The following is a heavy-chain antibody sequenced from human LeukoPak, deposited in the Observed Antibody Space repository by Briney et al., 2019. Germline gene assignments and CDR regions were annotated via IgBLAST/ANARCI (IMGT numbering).Heavy chain of an antibody. CDR1: GGSISSGGYY. CDR3: AGDDAYCGGDCYSFNPYYYYGMDV. CDR2: IYHSGST. V-gene: IGHV4-30-2*01. J-gene: IGHJ6*02. Sequence: SETLSLTCTVSGGSISSGGYYWSWIRQPPGKGLEWIGYIYHSGSTYYNPSLKSRVTISVDRSKNQFSLKLSSVTAADTAVYYCAGDDAYCGGDCYSFNPYYYYGMDVWGQGTTVTVSS. D-gene: IGHD2-21*02.